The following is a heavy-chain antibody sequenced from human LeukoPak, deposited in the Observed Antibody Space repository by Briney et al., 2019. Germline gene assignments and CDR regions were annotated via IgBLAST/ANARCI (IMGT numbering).Heavy chain of an antibody. CDR1: GSTFSSYG. D-gene: IGHD3-10*01. CDR2: ISYDGGNK. V-gene: IGHV3-30*03. CDR3: ATDSAGRVTMVRGPLDY. J-gene: IGHJ4*02. Sequence: GSLRLSCAASGSTFSSYGMHWVRQAPGKGLEWVAVISYDGGNKYYADSVKGRFTISRDNSKNTLYLQMNSLRPEDTAVYYCATDSAGRVTMVRGPLDYWGQGTLVTVSS.